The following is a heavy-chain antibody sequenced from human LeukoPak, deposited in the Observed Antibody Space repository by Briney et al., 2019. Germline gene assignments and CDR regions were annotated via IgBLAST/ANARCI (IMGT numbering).Heavy chain of an antibody. J-gene: IGHJ2*01. V-gene: IGHV3-23*01. CDR3: AKIGVIGKRHYDV. Sequence: GGSLRLSCAASGFYFSSHGMSWVRQAPWKGPEWVSSISSGSDYTFYADSVKGRFTISRDNSKNTLYLQMNSLSAGDTAIYYCAKIGVIGKRHYDVWGRGTLVTVSS. CDR2: ISSGSDYT. CDR1: GFYFSSHG. D-gene: IGHD3-10*01.